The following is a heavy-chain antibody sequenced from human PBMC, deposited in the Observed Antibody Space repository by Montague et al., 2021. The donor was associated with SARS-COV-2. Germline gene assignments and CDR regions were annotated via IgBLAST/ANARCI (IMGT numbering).Heavy chain of an antibody. D-gene: IGHD3-22*01. J-gene: IGHJ6*02. Sequence: SETLSLTCTVSGGSISNYYWSWIRQPPGRGLERIGYIYYSGSTDYSPSLKSRVTISLDTSKNQFSLKVTSVTAADTAVYYCARGGGYYSYGLDVWGPGTTVTVSS. CDR2: IYYSGST. CDR1: GGSISNYY. V-gene: IGHV4-59*01. CDR3: ARGGGYYSYGLDV.